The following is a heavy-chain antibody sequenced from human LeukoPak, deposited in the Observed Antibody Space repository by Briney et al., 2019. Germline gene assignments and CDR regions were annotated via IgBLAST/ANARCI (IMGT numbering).Heavy chain of an antibody. CDR1: GFTFSSNA. D-gene: IGHD2-15*01. Sequence: PGGSLRLSCAASGFTFSSNAMSWVRQASGKGLEWVSAISGSGGNTYYADSVKGRFTISRDNSKNTLNLQMNSLRAEDTAVYYCAKDFGRADCSGGSCYPFVSWGQGTLVTVSS. J-gene: IGHJ4*02. CDR3: AKDFGRADCSGGSCYPFVS. V-gene: IGHV3-23*01. CDR2: ISGSGGNT.